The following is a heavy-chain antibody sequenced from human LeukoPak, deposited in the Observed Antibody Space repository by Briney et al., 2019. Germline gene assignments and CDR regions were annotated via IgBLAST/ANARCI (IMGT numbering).Heavy chain of an antibody. CDR1: GGSFSGYY. CDR3: ARGRYLTTSGGAAAGFLDY. Sequence: SETLSLTCAVSGGSFSGYYWNWIRQSPGKGLEWIGEINHSGSTHYNPSLKSRVTISVDTSQKQFSLRLTSVTAADMAVYYCARGRYLTTSGGAAAGFLDYWGQGSLVTVST. J-gene: IGHJ4*02. V-gene: IGHV4-34*01. CDR2: INHSGST. D-gene: IGHD6-13*01.